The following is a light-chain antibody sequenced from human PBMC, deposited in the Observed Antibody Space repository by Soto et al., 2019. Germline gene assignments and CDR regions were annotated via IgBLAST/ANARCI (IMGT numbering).Light chain of an antibody. CDR1: QSVSSSY. V-gene: IGKV3-20*01. CDR2: GAS. J-gene: IGKJ2*01. CDR3: QQYGSSPGMYT. Sequence: EIVLTQSPGTLSLSPGERATLSCRASQSVSSSYLAWYQQKPGQAPRLLIYGASSMATGIPDRFSGSGSGTDFTLTISRLEPEDFAVYYCQQYGSSPGMYTFGQGTKLEIK.